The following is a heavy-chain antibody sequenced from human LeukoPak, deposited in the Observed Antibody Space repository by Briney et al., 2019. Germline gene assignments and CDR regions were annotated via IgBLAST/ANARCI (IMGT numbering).Heavy chain of an antibody. CDR2: INSDDSRT. D-gene: IGHD3-22*01. CDR3: ARGLVHDTSGYYSDY. CDR1: GFTFSAFW. J-gene: IGHJ4*02. V-gene: IGHV3-74*01. Sequence: PGGSLRLSRAVSGFTFSAFWTHWVRQAPGKGLVWVSRINSDDSRTTYADSVKGRFTISRDNAKNTLYLQMNSLRAEDTAVYYCARGLVHDTSGYYSDYWGQGTLVTVSS.